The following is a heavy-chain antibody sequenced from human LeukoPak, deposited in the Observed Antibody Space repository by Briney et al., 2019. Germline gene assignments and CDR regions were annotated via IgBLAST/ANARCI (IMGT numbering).Heavy chain of an antibody. CDR3: ARIIVATGNGHFDY. CDR1: GFTFSSIA. V-gene: IGHV3-30-3*01. CDR2: ISYEGSNK. Sequence: PGGSLRLSCAASGFTFSSIAMHWVRQAPGKGLEWVAVISYEGSNKYSVDSVKGRFTISRDNAENTLYLQMNSLRAEDTAVYYCARIIVATGNGHFDYWGQGTLVTVSS. D-gene: IGHD5-12*01. J-gene: IGHJ4*02.